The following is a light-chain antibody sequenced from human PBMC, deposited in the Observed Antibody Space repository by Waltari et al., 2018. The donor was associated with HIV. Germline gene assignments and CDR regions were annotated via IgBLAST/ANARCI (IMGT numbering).Light chain of an antibody. CDR2: ECI. J-gene: IGLJ3*02. Sequence: QSALTQPPSASGSPGQSVTISCTGTSSDVGGYNYVSWYQQHPGKAPKYIIYECIKRPSGVPDRFSGSKSGNTASLTVSGLQAEDEADYYCSSYAGSNWVFGGGTKLTVL. V-gene: IGLV2-8*01. CDR1: SSDVGGYNY. CDR3: SSYAGSNWV.